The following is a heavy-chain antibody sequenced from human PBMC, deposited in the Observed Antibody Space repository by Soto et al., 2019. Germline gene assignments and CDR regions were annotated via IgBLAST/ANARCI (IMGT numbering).Heavy chain of an antibody. CDR3: ARHVYEFDNGDNNWFDS. CDR1: GGSTSNYY. J-gene: IGHJ5*01. CDR2: IYNSGST. D-gene: IGHD2-8*01. Sequence: SDPLSLTCSVSGGSTSNYYWNWIRQPPGKGLEWIGYIYNSGSTNYNPSLKSRVTTAVDTSKNQFSLRLSSVTAADTAVYYCARHVYEFDNGDNNWFDSWGQG. V-gene: IGHV4-59*08.